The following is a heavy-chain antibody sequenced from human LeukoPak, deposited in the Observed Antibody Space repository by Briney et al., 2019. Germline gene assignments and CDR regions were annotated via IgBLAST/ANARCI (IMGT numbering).Heavy chain of an antibody. D-gene: IGHD6-13*01. Sequence: ASVKVSCKASGGTFSSYAISWVRPAPGQGLEWMGRIIPILGIANYAQKFQGRVTITADKSTSTAYMELSSLRSEDTAVYYCARDLAAAGPYYYYGMDVWGQGTTVTVSS. CDR2: IIPILGIA. CDR1: GGTFSSYA. J-gene: IGHJ6*02. CDR3: ARDLAAAGPYYYYGMDV. V-gene: IGHV1-69*04.